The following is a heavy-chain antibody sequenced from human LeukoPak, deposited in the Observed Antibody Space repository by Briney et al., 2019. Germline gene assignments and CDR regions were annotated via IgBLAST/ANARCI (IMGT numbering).Heavy chain of an antibody. V-gene: IGHV1-69*06. D-gene: IGHD3-3*01. Sequence: ASVKVSCKASGGTFTNYAINWVRQAPGQGLEWMGGIIPIFGTANYAQKFQGRVTITADKFTSTAYMELSSLRSEDTAVYYCARDRGISQAYYDIWNYYYYYYMDVWGKGTTVTVSS. CDR3: ARDRGISQAYYDIWNYYYYYYMDV. CDR2: IIPIFGTA. CDR1: GGTFTNYA. J-gene: IGHJ6*03.